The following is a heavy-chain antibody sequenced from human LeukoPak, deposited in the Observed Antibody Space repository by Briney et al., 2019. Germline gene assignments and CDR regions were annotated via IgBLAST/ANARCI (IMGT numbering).Heavy chain of an antibody. CDR2: ISSSGSTI. Sequence: GGSLRLSCAASGFTFSSYSMNWVRQAPGKGLEWVSYISSSGSTIYYADSVRGRFTISRDNDKNSLYLQMNSRRAEDTAVYYCAELGITMIGGVWGKGTTVTISS. CDR1: GFTFSSYS. V-gene: IGHV3-48*04. CDR3: AELGITMIGGV. J-gene: IGHJ6*04. D-gene: IGHD3-10*02.